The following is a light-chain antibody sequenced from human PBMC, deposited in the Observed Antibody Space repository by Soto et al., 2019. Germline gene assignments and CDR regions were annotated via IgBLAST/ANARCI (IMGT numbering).Light chain of an antibody. CDR3: QQRYSTPRT. CDR1: QSIRSL. V-gene: IGKV1-5*01. Sequence: DIQLTQYPSTLSASVGDRVTITCRASQSIRSLLAWYQHKPGKAPKLLIYAASTLESGVPSRFSGSGSGTEYTLTISSLQPEDSATYYCQQRYSTPRTFGQGTQVEIK. J-gene: IGKJ1*01. CDR2: AAS.